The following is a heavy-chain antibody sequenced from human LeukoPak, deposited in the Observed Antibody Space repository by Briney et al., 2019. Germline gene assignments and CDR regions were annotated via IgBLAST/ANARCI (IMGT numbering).Heavy chain of an antibody. J-gene: IGHJ4*02. CDR2: ISGSGGST. D-gene: IGHD3-3*01. V-gene: IGHV3-23*01. CDR1: GFTFSSYA. CDR3: AKHVLRFLEWLPD. Sequence: GGSLRLSCAASGFTFSSYAMSWVRQAPGKRLEWVSAISGSGGSTYYADSVKGRFTISRDNSKNTLYLQMNSLRAEDTAVYYCAKHVLRFLEWLPDWGQGTLVTVSS.